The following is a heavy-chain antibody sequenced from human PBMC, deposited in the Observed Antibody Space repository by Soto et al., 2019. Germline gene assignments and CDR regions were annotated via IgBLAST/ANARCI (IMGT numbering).Heavy chain of an antibody. CDR1: GYTFTSYA. J-gene: IGHJ5*02. CDR3: ARDAGIVVVPALFDP. D-gene: IGHD2-2*01. V-gene: IGHV1-3*01. Sequence: ASVKVSCKASGYTFTSYAMHWVRQAPGQRLEWMGWINAGNGNTKYSQKFQGRVTITRDTSASTAYMELSSLRSEDTAVYYCARDAGIVVVPALFDPWGQGTLVTVSS. CDR2: INAGNGNT.